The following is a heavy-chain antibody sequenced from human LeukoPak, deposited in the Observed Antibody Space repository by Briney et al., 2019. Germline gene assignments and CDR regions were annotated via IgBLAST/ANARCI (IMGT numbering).Heavy chain of an antibody. CDR3: ARVRIQSNWFDP. CDR1: GGSFSGYY. Sequence: SETLSLTCAVYGGSFSGYYWSWIRQPPGKGLEWIGEINHSGSTNYNPSLKSRVTISVDTSKNQFSLKLSSVTAADTAVYYCARVRIQSNWFDPWGQGTLVTVSS. D-gene: IGHD5-18*01. CDR2: INHSGST. V-gene: IGHV4-34*01. J-gene: IGHJ5*02.